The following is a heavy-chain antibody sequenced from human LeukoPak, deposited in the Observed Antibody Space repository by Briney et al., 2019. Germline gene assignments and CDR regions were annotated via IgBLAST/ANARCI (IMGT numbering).Heavy chain of an antibody. CDR1: GFTFSSYA. D-gene: IGHD3-10*01. Sequence: PGGSLRLSCAASGFTFSSYAMSWVRQAPGKGLEWVSAISGSGGSTYYADSVKGRFTISRDNSKNTLYLQMNSLRAEDTAVYYCAKIPGPGLLLWFNWFDPWGQGTLVTVSS. J-gene: IGHJ5*02. CDR3: AKIPGPGLLLWFNWFDP. CDR2: ISGSGGST. V-gene: IGHV3-23*01.